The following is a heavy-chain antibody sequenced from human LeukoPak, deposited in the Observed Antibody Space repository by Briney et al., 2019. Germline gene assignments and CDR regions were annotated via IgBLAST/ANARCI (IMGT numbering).Heavy chain of an antibody. J-gene: IGHJ4*02. CDR1: GFIFDDYV. Sequence: GGSLRLSCAASGFIFDDYVMHWVRQAPGKGLEWVSGISWNSGSIAYADSVKGRFAISRDNSKNSLYMQMNSLRPEDTALYYCARGSNSWPSLFDYWGQGTLVTVSS. V-gene: IGHV3-9*01. D-gene: IGHD6-13*01. CDR3: ARGSNSWPSLFDY. CDR2: ISWNSGSI.